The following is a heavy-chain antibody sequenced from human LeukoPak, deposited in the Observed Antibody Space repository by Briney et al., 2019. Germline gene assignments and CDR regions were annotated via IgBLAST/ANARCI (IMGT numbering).Heavy chain of an antibody. CDR3: ASSYYDFWSGSRTIFDY. CDR1: GGSFSGYY. V-gene: IGHV4-34*01. J-gene: IGHJ4*02. Sequence: PSETLSLTCAVYGGSFSGYYWSWIRQPPGKGLEWIGEINHSGSTNYNPSLKSRVTISVDTSKNQFSLKLSSVTAADTAVYYCASSYYDFWSGSRTIFDYWGQGTLVTVSS. CDR2: INHSGST. D-gene: IGHD3-3*01.